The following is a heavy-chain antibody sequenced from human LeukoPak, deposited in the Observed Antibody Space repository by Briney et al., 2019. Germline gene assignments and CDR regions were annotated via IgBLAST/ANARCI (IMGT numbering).Heavy chain of an antibody. Sequence: SVKVSCKASGYTFTSYYMHWVRQAPGQGLEWMGGIIPIFGTANYAQKFQGRVTITADESTSTAYMELSSLRSEDTAVYYCARATVGGYCSSTSCSLDYWGQGTLVTVSS. J-gene: IGHJ4*02. CDR1: GYTFTSYY. D-gene: IGHD2-2*01. CDR2: IIPIFGTA. V-gene: IGHV1-69*13. CDR3: ARATVGGYCSSTSCSLDY.